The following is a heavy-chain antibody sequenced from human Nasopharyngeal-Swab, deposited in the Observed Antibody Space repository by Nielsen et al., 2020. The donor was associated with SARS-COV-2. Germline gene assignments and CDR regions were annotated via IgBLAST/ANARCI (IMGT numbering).Heavy chain of an antibody. J-gene: IGHJ4*02. CDR2: IYYSGST. Sequence: SETLSLTCTVSGGSISSYYWSWIRQPPGKGLEWIGSIYYSGSTNYNPSLKSRVTISVDTSKNQFSLKLSSVTAADTAVYYCARSTYCGGDCQNYFDYWGQGTLVTVSS. CDR3: ARSTYCGGDCQNYFDY. CDR1: GGSISSYY. D-gene: IGHD2-21*02. V-gene: IGHV4-59*08.